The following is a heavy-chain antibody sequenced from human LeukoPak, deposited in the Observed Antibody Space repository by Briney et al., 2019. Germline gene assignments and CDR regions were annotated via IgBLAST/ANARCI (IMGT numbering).Heavy chain of an antibody. J-gene: IGHJ6*03. Sequence: PGGSLRLSCAASGFTFSRYWMSWVRQAPGKGLEWVANIKQDGSEKYYVDSVKGRFTISKDNSKNTLYLQMNSLRAEDAAVYYCAKVREQQLVATSKNYYYYYMDVWGKGTTVTVSS. CDR1: GFTFSRYW. D-gene: IGHD6-13*01. V-gene: IGHV3-7*03. CDR2: IKQDGSEK. CDR3: AKVREQQLVATSKNYYYYYMDV.